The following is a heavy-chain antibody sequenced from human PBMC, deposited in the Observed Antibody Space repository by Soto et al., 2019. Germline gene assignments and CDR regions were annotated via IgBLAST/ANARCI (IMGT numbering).Heavy chain of an antibody. CDR2: ISYDGSDK. V-gene: IGHV3-30-3*01. CDR3: ARGSFDY. Sequence: QMQLVESGGGVVQPGRSLTLSCAASGFSFRTYAMHWVRKPPGKGLEWVAVISYDGSDKYYADSVKGRFTISRDNSKYTLYLQMNSLRPEDTAVYYCARGSFDYWGQGTLVTVSS. CDR1: GFSFRTYA. J-gene: IGHJ4*02.